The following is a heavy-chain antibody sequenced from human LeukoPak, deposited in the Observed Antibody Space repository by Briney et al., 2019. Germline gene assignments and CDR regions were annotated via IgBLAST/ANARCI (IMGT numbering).Heavy chain of an antibody. Sequence: GGSLRLSRAASGFTFSSYSMNWVRQAPGKGLEWVSFISAIDNYRYYADSVKGRFTISRDNAKNSLYLQMNSLRADDTAVYYCARDGIDYWGQGTLVTVSS. CDR3: ARDGIDY. J-gene: IGHJ4*02. CDR1: GFTFSSYS. V-gene: IGHV3-21*01. CDR2: ISAIDNYR. D-gene: IGHD1-26*01.